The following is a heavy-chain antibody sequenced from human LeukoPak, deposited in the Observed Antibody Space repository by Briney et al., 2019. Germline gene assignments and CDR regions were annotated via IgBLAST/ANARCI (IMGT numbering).Heavy chain of an antibody. CDR2: ICASGST. V-gene: IGHV4-4*07. CDR3: AGRGSSSGTFDI. CDR1: GGSISSYC. J-gene: IGHJ3*02. Sequence: PSETLSLTCTVSGGSISSYCWSWIRQPAGKGLEWIGRICASGSTNYHPSLKSRVTMSVDRSKNEISLHLASLTAADTALYYCAGRGSSSGTFDIWGPGTFVTVSS. D-gene: IGHD3-10*01.